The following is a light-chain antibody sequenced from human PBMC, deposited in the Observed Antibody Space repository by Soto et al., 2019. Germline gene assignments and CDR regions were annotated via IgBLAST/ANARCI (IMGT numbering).Light chain of an antibody. CDR2: RSS. J-gene: IGKJ1*01. CDR3: HQYNDYPWT. V-gene: IGKV1-5*03. CDR1: QSINNW. Sequence: DIKMTQSPSTLSASVGDRVTITCRASQSINNWLAWYQQKPGKPPKLLIYRSSALESGVPSRFSGSGSVTEFTLTISSLQPDDFATYYCHQYNDYPWTFGQGTKVEI.